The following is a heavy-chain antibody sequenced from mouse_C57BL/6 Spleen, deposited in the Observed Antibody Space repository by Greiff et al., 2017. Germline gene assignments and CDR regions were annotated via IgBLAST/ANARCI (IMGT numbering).Heavy chain of an antibody. V-gene: IGHV5-6*01. CDR3: ARLREAYYLDY. D-gene: IGHD2-4*01. J-gene: IGHJ2*01. CDR2: ISSAGSYT. CDR1: GFTFSSYG. Sequence: EVHLVEPGGDLVKPGGSLKLSCAASGFTFSSYGMPWVRQTPDQRLEWVATISSAGSYTYYPHNVKGRFTISRDNANNTLYRQMSSVKAEDTATYYCARLREAYYLDYWGQGTTLTVSS.